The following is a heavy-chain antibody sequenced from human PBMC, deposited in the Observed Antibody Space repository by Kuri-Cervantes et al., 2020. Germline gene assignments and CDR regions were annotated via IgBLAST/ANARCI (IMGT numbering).Heavy chain of an antibody. CDR1: GGSISAYY. CDR2: IYYSGST. V-gene: IGHV4-59*12. CDR3: ARGRGTYYMDV. Sequence: SETLSLTCAVSGGSISAYYWNWIRQPPGKGLEWIGHIYYSGSTNYNPSLKSRVTISVDKSKNQFSLKLSSVTAADTAWYYCARGRGTYYMDVWGKGTTVTVSS. D-gene: IGHD1-7*01. J-gene: IGHJ6*03.